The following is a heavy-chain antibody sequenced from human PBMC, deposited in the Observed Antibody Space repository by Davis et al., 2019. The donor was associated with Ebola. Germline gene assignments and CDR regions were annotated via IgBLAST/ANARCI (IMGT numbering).Heavy chain of an antibody. CDR1: GGTFSSYT. V-gene: IGHV1-69*04. CDR2: IIPILGIA. CDR3: ARDPLSSGWSVNGYYGMDV. J-gene: IGHJ6*04. D-gene: IGHD6-19*01. Sequence: SVKVSCKASGGTFSSYTISWVRQAPGQGLEWMGRIIPILGIANYAQKFQGRVTMTRDTSTSTVYMELSSLRSEDTAVYYCARDPLSSGWSVNGYYGMDVWGKGTTVTVSS.